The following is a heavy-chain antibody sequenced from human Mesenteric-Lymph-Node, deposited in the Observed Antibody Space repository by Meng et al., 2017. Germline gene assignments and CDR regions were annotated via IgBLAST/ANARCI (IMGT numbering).Heavy chain of an antibody. CDR3: TSDRSDYGDYNFDY. Sequence: GESLKISCAASGFTFSHYGMHWVRQAPGKGLEWVSFIFHDGSNTYYADSVKGRFTISRDNSKNTLYLQMSSLRGEDTAVYYCTSDRSDYGDYNFDYWGQGTLVTVSS. J-gene: IGHJ4*02. D-gene: IGHD4-17*01. V-gene: IGHV3-30*05. CDR2: IFHDGSNT. CDR1: GFTFSHYG.